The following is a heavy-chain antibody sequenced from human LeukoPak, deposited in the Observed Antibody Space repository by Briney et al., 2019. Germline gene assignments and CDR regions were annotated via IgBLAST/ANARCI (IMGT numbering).Heavy chain of an antibody. V-gene: IGHV1-24*01. D-gene: IGHD1-26*01. CDR2: FDPEDSKT. CDR3: ARVDSGRYYGHDY. Sequence: ASVKVSCKVSGYTLTELSIQWVRQAPGKGLEWMGGFDPEDSKTIYAQNFQGRVTMAEDTSTGSAYMELSSLRSEDTAVYYCARVDSGRYYGHDYWGQGTLVTVT. J-gene: IGHJ4*02. CDR1: GYTLTELS.